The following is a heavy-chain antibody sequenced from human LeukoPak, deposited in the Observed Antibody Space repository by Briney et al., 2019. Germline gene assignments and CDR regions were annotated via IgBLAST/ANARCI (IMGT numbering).Heavy chain of an antibody. CDR3: ARGPWEPSDY. Sequence: GGSLRLSCAASGITFSNAWMNWVRQAPGKGLEWVSSISSSSSYIYYADSVKGRFTISRDNAKDSLYLQMNSLRAEDTAVYYCARGPWEPSDYWGQGTLVTVSS. D-gene: IGHD1-26*01. CDR2: ISSSSSYI. V-gene: IGHV3-21*01. CDR1: GITFSNAW. J-gene: IGHJ4*02.